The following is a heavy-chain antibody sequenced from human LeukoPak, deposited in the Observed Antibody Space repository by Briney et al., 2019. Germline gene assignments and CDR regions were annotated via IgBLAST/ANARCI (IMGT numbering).Heavy chain of an antibody. J-gene: IGHJ4*02. CDR1: GFTFSSYS. D-gene: IGHD3-22*01. Sequence: PGGSLRLSCAASGFTFSSYSMNWVRQAPGKGLEWVSSISGSSSPIYYADSVKGRFTISRDNAKNSLYLQMNSLRVEDTAVYYCARDTYSRLDYWGQGILVTVSS. V-gene: IGHV3-48*01. CDR2: ISGSSSPI. CDR3: ARDTYSRLDY.